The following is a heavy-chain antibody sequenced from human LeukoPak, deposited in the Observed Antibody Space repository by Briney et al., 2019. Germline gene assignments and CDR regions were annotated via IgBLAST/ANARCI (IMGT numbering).Heavy chain of an antibody. D-gene: IGHD5-24*01. V-gene: IGHV3-74*01. J-gene: IGHJ4*02. CDR2: INSDGSST. CDR1: GFTFSSYW. Sequence: GGSLRLSCAASGFTFSSYWMHWVRQAPGKGLVWVSRINSDGSSTSYADSVKGRFTISRHTSKNTLYLQMNSLRPEDTAVYYCARAETTNGYNFDYWGQGTLVTVSS. CDR3: ARAETTNGYNFDY.